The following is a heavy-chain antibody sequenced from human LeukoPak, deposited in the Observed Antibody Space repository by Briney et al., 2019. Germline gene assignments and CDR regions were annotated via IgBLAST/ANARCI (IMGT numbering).Heavy chain of an antibody. V-gene: IGHV3-15*01. D-gene: IGHD3-10*01. CDR2: IKSKTDGGPT. CDR3: TTDRGALTN. Sequence: GGSLRLSCAASGFTFSNAWMSWVRQAPGKGLEWVGRIKSKTDGGPTDYAAPVKGRFTISRDDSKNTLYLQMNSLKAGDTAVYYCTTDRGALTNWGQGTLVTVSS. CDR1: GFTFSNAW. J-gene: IGHJ4*02.